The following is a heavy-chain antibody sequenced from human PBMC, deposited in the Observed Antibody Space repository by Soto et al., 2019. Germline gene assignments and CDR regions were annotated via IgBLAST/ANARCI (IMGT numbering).Heavy chain of an antibody. CDR1: GYTFTSYG. V-gene: IGHV1-18*01. Sequence: ASVKVSCKASGYTFTSYGISWVRQAPGQGLEWMGWISAYNGNTNYAQKLQGRVTMTTDTSTSTAYMELRSLRSDDTAVYYCARDLLPYYYGSGNPSPFDYWGQGTLVTVPQ. D-gene: IGHD3-10*01. CDR3: ARDLLPYYYGSGNPSPFDY. J-gene: IGHJ4*02. CDR2: ISAYNGNT.